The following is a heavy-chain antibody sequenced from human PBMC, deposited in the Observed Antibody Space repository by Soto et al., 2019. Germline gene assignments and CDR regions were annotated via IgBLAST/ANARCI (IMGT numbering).Heavy chain of an antibody. CDR3: ARHSLALRKNNWFDP. J-gene: IGHJ5*02. V-gene: IGHV4-39*01. CDR1: GDSIISTDFY. CDR2: IFYLGSS. D-gene: IGHD2-15*01. Sequence: PSETLSLTCTVSGDSIISTDFYWGLVRQPPGKGLEWIGSIFYLGSSYYNPSLKSRVTMSVDTSKNQFSLRLRSVTAADTALYFCARHSLALRKNNWFDPWGQGIMVTVSS.